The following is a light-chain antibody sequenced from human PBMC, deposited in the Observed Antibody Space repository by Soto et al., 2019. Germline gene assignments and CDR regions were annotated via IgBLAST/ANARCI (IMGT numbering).Light chain of an antibody. V-gene: IGLV2-23*01. Sequence: QSALTQPASVSGSPGQSITISCTGTSSDVGSYNLVSWYQQHPGKAPKLMIYEGSKRPLGVSNRFSGSKSGNTASLTISGLQAEDEADYYCCSYAGSSTFVFGTGTKVTV. J-gene: IGLJ1*01. CDR3: CSYAGSSTFV. CDR1: SSDVGSYNL. CDR2: EGS.